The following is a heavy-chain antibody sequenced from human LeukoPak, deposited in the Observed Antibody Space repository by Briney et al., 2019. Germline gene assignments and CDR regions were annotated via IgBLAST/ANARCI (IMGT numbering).Heavy chain of an antibody. Sequence: PGGSLRLSCTASGFTFSSYGMNWIRQAPGKGLEWVANIKQDGSEKYYVDSVKGRFTISRDNAKNSLYLQMNSLRAEDTAVYYCARGGHCGGDCYNWYFDLWGRGTLVTVSS. D-gene: IGHD2-21*02. V-gene: IGHV3-7*01. CDR2: IKQDGSEK. CDR3: ARGGHCGGDCYNWYFDL. J-gene: IGHJ2*01. CDR1: GFTFSSYG.